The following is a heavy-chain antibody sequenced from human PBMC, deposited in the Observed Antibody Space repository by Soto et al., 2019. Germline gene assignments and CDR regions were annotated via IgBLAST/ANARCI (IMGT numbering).Heavy chain of an antibody. D-gene: IGHD6-19*01. CDR2: INTKADGETT. V-gene: IGHV3-15*06. CDR1: GFNFNNAW. J-gene: IGHJ4*02. Sequence: EVQLVESGGGLVKPGGSLRISCAASGFNFNNAWMNWVRQAPEKGLEWVGRINTKADGETTNYAAPVKGRFIISRDDSKNTLYLQMNSLKTEDSAVYYCATDPYSTGWVPFDYWGQGTLVTVSS. CDR3: ATDPYSTGWVPFDY.